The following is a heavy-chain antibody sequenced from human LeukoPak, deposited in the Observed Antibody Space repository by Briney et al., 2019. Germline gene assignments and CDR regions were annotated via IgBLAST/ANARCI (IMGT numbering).Heavy chain of an antibody. Sequence: GGSLRLSCAASGFTVTTNYMTWVRQAPGKGLEWVSIIYSGGYTDYADSVKGRFTISRDNSKNTLYLQMNSLRAEDTAVYYCARGDTYYYDSSGLNYFDYWGQGTLVTVSS. CDR2: IYSGGYT. J-gene: IGHJ4*02. CDR1: GFTVTTNY. D-gene: IGHD3-22*01. CDR3: ARGDTYYYDSSGLNYFDY. V-gene: IGHV3-53*05.